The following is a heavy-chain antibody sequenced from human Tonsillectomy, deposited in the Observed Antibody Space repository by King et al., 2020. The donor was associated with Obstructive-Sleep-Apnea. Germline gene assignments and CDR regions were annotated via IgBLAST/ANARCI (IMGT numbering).Heavy chain of an antibody. V-gene: IGHV1-46*01. D-gene: IGHD3-22*01. J-gene: IGHJ4*02. Sequence: VQLVESGAEVKKPGASVKVSCKASGYTFTSYYMHWVLQAPGQGLEWMGIINPSVGSTSYAQKFQGRVTMTRDTSTSTVYMELSSLRSEDTAVYYCARDMSVTMMVDYWGQGTLVTVSS. CDR2: INPSVGST. CDR1: GYTFTSYY. CDR3: ARDMSVTMMVDY.